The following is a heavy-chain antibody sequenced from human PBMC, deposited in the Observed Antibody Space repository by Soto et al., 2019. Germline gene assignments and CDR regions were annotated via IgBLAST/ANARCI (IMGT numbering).Heavy chain of an antibody. CDR3: ARGSWAAAGKKWFDL. V-gene: IGHV1-69*13. CDR2: IIPIFGTA. Sequence: SVKVSCRASGGTFSSYAISWVRQAPGQGLEWMGGIIPIFGTANYAQKFQGRVTITADESTSTAYMELSSLRSEDTAVYYCARGSWAAAGKKWFDLWGQGTLVTVSS. D-gene: IGHD6-13*01. CDR1: GGTFSSYA. J-gene: IGHJ5*02.